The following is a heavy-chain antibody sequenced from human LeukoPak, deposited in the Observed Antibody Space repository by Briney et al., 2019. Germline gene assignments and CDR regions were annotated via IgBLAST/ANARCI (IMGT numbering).Heavy chain of an antibody. CDR3: ARDRCSGGSCSSRSMDV. J-gene: IGHJ6*02. CDR1: GGTFSSYA. CDR2: IIPIFGTA. Sequence: GSSVKVSCKASGGTFSSYAISWGRQAPGQGLEWMGGIIPIFGTANYAQKFQGRVTITADESTSTAYMELSSLRSEDTTVYYCARDRCSGGSCSSRSMDVWGQGTTVTVSS. V-gene: IGHV1-69*01. D-gene: IGHD2-15*01.